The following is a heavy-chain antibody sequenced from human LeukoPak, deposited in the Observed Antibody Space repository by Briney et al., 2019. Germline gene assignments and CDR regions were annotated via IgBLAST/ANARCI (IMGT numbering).Heavy chain of an antibody. Sequence: PGGSLRLSCAASGFTFTSYTMIWLRQAPRKSREWVSTISNMGRNTFYTDSVKGRFTISRDNSKNTPYLQMNSLRAGDTAVYSCARDRGYCAGDCSRYAFDYWGEGSLVTVYS. CDR1: GFTFTSYT. J-gene: IGHJ4*02. CDR2: ISNMGRNT. CDR3: ARDRGYCAGDCSRYAFDY. V-gene: IGHV3-23*01. D-gene: IGHD2-21*02.